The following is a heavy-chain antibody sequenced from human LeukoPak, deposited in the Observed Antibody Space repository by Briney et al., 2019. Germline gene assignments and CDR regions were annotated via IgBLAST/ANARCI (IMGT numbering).Heavy chain of an antibody. Sequence: SGRSLRLSCAASGFTFSSYAMHWVRQAPGKGLEWVAVVSYDGSNKYYADSVKGRFTISRDSSKNTLYLQMNSLRAEDTAVYYCARTYYYDRSGYYYWGQGTLVTVSS. CDR2: VSYDGSNK. J-gene: IGHJ4*02. D-gene: IGHD3-22*01. V-gene: IGHV3-30-3*01. CDR1: GFTFSSYA. CDR3: ARTYYYDRSGYYY.